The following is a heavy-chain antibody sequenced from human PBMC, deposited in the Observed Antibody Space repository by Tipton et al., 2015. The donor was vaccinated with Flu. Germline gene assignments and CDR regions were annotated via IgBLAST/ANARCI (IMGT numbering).Heavy chain of an antibody. J-gene: IGHJ5*01. Sequence: GSLRLSCAASGFTFSSYAMSWVRQAPGKGLEWVSSIDTTSGYIYYADSIKGRFTISRDNAKNSLYLQMNSLRAEDTAVYYCAREPRAGDCQFDSWGQGTLVTVSS. D-gene: IGHD2-21*01. CDR3: AREPRAGDCQFDS. V-gene: IGHV3-21*01. CDR2: IDTTSGYI. CDR1: GFTFSSYA.